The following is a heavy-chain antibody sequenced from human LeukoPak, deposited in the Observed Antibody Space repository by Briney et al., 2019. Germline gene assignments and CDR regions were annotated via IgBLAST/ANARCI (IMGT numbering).Heavy chain of an antibody. CDR2: IYYRGST. D-gene: IGHD4-17*01. CDR3: ARGVYTTGGYWYLDL. Sequence: PSETLSLTCTVSDGSISTYYWSWIRQPPGKGLQWIGYIYYRGSTNYNPSLKSRVTISVDTSKNQFSLQLSSVTAADTAVYYCARGVYTTGGYWYLDLWGRGTLVTVSS. CDR1: DGSISTYY. J-gene: IGHJ2*01. V-gene: IGHV4-59*01.